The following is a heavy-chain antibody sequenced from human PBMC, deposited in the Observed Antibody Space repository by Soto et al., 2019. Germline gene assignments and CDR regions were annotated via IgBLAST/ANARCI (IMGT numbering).Heavy chain of an antibody. J-gene: IGHJ6*02. Sequence: GGSLRLSCATSEVTFSSHDMNWVRQAPGKDREWVSYISSGSGSIYYAASVKGRFTISRDNAKKSLYLQMNSLRDEDTAVYYCTREGVRSYYSGMDVWGQGTTVTVSS. CDR3: TREGVRSYYSGMDV. CDR1: EVTFSSHD. V-gene: IGHV3-48*02. CDR2: ISSGSGSI. D-gene: IGHD3-10*01.